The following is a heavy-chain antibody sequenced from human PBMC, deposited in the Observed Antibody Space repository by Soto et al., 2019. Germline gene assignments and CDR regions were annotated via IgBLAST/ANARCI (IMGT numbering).Heavy chain of an antibody. Sequence: GGSLRLSCAASGFTFSNYAMSWVRQAPGKGLEWVSAISGSGGSTYYADSVKGRFTISRDNSKNTLYLQMNSLRAEDTAVYYCAKDQHNSGWYGCLGDYWGQGTLVTVSS. CDR3: AKDQHNSGWYGCLGDY. CDR1: GFTFSNYA. J-gene: IGHJ4*02. CDR2: ISGSGGST. D-gene: IGHD6-19*01. V-gene: IGHV3-23*01.